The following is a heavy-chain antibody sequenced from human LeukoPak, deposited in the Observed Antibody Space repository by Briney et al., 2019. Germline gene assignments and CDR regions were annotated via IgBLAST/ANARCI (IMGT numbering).Heavy chain of an antibody. J-gene: IGHJ4*02. D-gene: IGHD2-2*01. V-gene: IGHV3-11*04. Sequence: GGSLRLSCAASGFTFSDYYMSWIRQAPGKGLEWVSYISSSGSTIYYADSVKGRFTISRDNAKNSLYLQMNSLRAEDTAAYCCXXXXXXCSSTSCYFYYWGQGTLVTVSS. CDR2: ISSSGSTI. CDR3: XXXXXXCSSTSCYFYY. CDR1: GFTFSDYY.